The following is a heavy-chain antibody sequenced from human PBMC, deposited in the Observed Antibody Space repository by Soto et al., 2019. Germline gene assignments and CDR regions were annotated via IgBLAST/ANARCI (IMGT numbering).Heavy chain of an antibody. V-gene: IGHV2-5*01. CDR2: IYWYDDE. D-gene: IGHD1-1*01. J-gene: IGHJ4*02. CDR3: VSRGPRTALDN. CDR1: GFSLTTSGMG. Sequence: QITLKESGPTLVKPTQTLTLTCTFSGFSLTTSGMGVGWIRQPPGKALEWLALIYWYDDERYSPSLSSRLTITNDTSKNPVLPTMTHMDPVDTATYYWVSRGPRTALDNLRQGTLVTVSS.